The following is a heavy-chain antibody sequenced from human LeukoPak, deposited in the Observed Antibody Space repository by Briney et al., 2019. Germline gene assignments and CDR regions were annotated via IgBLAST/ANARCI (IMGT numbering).Heavy chain of an antibody. J-gene: IGHJ4*02. Sequence: ASVTVSCTASGYTFTSYYMHGVRQAPGQGLEWMGIINPSGGSTSYAQKFQGRVTMTRDTSTSTVYMELSSLRSEDTAVYYCARDITGTDHRYFDYWGQGTLVTVSS. D-gene: IGHD1/OR15-1a*01. CDR1: GYTFTSYY. CDR3: ARDITGTDHRYFDY. CDR2: INPSGGST. V-gene: IGHV1-46*01.